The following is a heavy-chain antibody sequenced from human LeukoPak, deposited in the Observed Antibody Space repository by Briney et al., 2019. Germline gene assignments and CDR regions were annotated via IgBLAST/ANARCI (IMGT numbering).Heavy chain of an antibody. CDR1: GFTFGDYS. CDR3: TRDRIMTDF. Sequence: GGSLRLSCTASGFTFGDYSMTWFRQAPGKGLEWVSFIRYKASGGTTEHAASVRGRFTTSRDDSKSIAYLQMNSLKTEDTALYYCTRDRIMTDFWGQGTLVTVSS. J-gene: IGHJ4*02. V-gene: IGHV3-49*03. CDR2: IRYKASGGTT. D-gene: IGHD2-15*01.